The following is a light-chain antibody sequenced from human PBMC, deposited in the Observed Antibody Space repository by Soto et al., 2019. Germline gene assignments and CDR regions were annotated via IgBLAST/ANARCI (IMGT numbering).Light chain of an antibody. Sequence: QSVLTQPPSASGAPGQRVTFSCSGSGSNIGINYVYWYQQLPGTAPKLLMYSNNQRPSGVPDRFSGSKSGTSASLTISGLRSEDEADYYCAAWDDSLSGPVFGRGTKLTVL. CDR3: AAWDDSLSGPV. J-gene: IGLJ3*02. CDR1: GSNIGINY. CDR2: SNN. V-gene: IGLV1-47*02.